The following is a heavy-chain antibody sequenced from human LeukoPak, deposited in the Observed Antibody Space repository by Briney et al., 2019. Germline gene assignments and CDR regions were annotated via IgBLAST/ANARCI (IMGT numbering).Heavy chain of an antibody. J-gene: IGHJ5*02. CDR3: AVGTSGPGGNWLDP. D-gene: IGHD5-12*01. CDR2: IKQDGSTK. CDR1: GFTFSNYW. V-gene: IGHV3-7*01. Sequence: QPGESLRLSCAASGFTFSNYWMNWVRQAPGKGLEWVANIKQDGSTKNYVDSVKGRFTISRDNAKSSLYLQMNSLRAEDTAVYYCAVGTSGPGGNWLDPWGQGTLVTVSS.